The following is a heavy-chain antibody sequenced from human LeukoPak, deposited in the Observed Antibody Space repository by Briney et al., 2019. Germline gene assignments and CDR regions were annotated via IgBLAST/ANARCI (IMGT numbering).Heavy chain of an antibody. J-gene: IGHJ6*02. Sequence: GASVKVSCKASGYTFTSYDINWVRQATGQGLEWMGRMNPNSGNTGYAQKFQGRVTMTRSTSITTAYMELSSLRPEDTAVYYCVRCAVGCYYNYGIDAWGQGTTVTVSS. V-gene: IGHV1-8*01. CDR1: GYTFTSYD. D-gene: IGHD2-8*01. CDR2: MNPNSGNT. CDR3: VRCAVGCYYNYGIDA.